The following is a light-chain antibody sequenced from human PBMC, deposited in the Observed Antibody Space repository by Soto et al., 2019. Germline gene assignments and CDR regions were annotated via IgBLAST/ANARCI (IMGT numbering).Light chain of an antibody. V-gene: IGKV3-15*01. J-gene: IGKJ1*01. CDR3: QQYEHLKT. CDR1: ESVSSN. CDR2: GAS. Sequence: EIVMTQSPATLSVSPGERATLSCRASESVSSNLAWYQQKPGQAPRLLIYGASTRATGIPARFSGSGSGTEFTLTISSLQSEDLAVYYCQQYEHLKTFGQGTKVEI.